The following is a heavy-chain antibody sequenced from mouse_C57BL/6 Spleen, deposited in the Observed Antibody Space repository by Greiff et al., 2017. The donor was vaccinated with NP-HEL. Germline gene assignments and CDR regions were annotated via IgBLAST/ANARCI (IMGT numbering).Heavy chain of an antibody. D-gene: IGHD1-1*01. V-gene: IGHV5-6*01. Sequence: EVNVVESGGDLVKPGGSLKLSCAASGFTFSSYGMSWVRQTPDKRLEWVATISSGGSYTYYPDSVKGRFTISRDNAKNTLYLQMSSLKSEDTAMYYCARAPGYGSSYGYWGQGTTLTVSS. CDR2: ISSGGSYT. J-gene: IGHJ2*01. CDR1: GFTFSSYG. CDR3: ARAPGYGSSYGY.